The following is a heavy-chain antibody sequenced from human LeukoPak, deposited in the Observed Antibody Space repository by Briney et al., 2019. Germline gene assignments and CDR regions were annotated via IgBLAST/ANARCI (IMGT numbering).Heavy chain of an antibody. D-gene: IGHD6-13*01. CDR3: ARGYAGSSSRYAVDY. J-gene: IGHJ4*02. CDR2: INPNSGGT. CDR1: GYTFTGYY. Sequence: ASVKVSCKASGYTFTGYYMHWVRQAPGQGLEWMGWINPNSGGTNYAQKFQGRVTMTRDTSISTAYMELSRLRSDDTAVYYCARGYAGSSSRYAVDYWGQGTLVTVSS. V-gene: IGHV1-2*02.